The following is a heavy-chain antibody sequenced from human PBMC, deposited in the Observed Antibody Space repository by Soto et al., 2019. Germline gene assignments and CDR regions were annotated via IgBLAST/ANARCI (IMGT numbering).Heavy chain of an antibody. V-gene: IGHV3-9*01. J-gene: IGHJ6*02. CDR3: AKDSSSWYGGGMDV. Sequence: SLRLSCSASVFTFDDYAMHWFRQAPGKGLEWVSGISWNSGSIGYADSVKGRFTISRDNAKNSLYLQMNSLRAEDTALYYCAKDSSSWYGGGMDVWGQGTTVTVSS. CDR1: VFTFDDYA. CDR2: ISWNSGSI. D-gene: IGHD6-13*01.